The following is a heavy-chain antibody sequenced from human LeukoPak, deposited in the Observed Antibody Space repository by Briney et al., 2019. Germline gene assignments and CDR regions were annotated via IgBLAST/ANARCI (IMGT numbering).Heavy chain of an antibody. D-gene: IGHD6-13*01. J-gene: IGHJ4*02. CDR2: ITGDGSGR. CDR3: ASASSHRIAAGGDY. CDR1: GFTFSNYW. V-gene: IGHV3-74*01. Sequence: PGGSLRLSCAASGFTFSNYWMHWVRQAPGKGLVWVSRITGDGSGRNYADSVKGRFTISRDNAKNTLYLQMNSLRAEDTAVYYCASASSHRIAAGGDYWGQGTLVTVSS.